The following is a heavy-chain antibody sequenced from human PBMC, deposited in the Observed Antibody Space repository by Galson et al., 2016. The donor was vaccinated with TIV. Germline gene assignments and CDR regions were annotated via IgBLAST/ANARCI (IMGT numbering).Heavy chain of an antibody. V-gene: IGHV3-66*03. D-gene: IGHD2-21*01. CDR2: ISDTGNT. Sequence: SLRLSCAASGLSVSINYMTWVRQAPGKGLEWVSLISDTGNTYYADSVRGRFTISRDNSKNTLYLQMNSLTIEGTAVYYCARDRVIDATYYYYYFGLDVWGQGTAVTVAS. CDR3: ARDRVIDATYYYYYFGLDV. J-gene: IGHJ6*02. CDR1: GLSVSINY.